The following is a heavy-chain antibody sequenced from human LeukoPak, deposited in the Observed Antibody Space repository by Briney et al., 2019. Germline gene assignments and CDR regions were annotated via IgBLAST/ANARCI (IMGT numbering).Heavy chain of an antibody. Sequence: GASVKVSCKTSGYTFIDYFIHWVRQAPGQGLEWMGRLNPNNGYTFYTEEFQGRVTMTRDTSISTAYMELSRLTSDDTVLYYCARDLSSTSNWEFDYWGQGTLVTVSS. V-gene: IGHV1-2*05. D-gene: IGHD7-27*01. J-gene: IGHJ4*02. CDR2: LNPNNGYT. CDR1: GYTFIDYF. CDR3: ARDLSSTSNWEFDY.